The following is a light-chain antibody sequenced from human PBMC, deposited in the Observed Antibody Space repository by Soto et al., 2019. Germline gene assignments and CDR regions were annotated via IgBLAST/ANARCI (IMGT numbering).Light chain of an antibody. CDR1: QIISTN. CDR2: AAS. CDR3: QQYNTWPRT. Sequence: EIVRTQSPATLSVSPGERATLSCRASQIISTNLAWYQQKPGQAPRFLIYAASTRASGIPARFSGRGSGTEFNLTISSLQSEDFAVYYCQQYNTWPRTFGQGTKVDIK. J-gene: IGKJ1*01. V-gene: IGKV3-15*01.